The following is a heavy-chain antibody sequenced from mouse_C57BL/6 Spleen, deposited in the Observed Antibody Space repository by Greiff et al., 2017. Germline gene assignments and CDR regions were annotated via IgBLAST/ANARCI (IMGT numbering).Heavy chain of an antibody. D-gene: IGHD3-2*02. V-gene: IGHV1-82*01. CDR2: IYPGDGDT. Sequence: QVQLQQSGPELVKPGASVKISCKASGYAFSSSWMNWVKQRPGKGLEWIGRIYPGDGDTNYNGKFKGKATLTADKSSSTAYMQLSSLTSEDSAVXVCAREDSSGPFAYWGQGTLVTVSA. CDR3: AREDSSGPFAY. CDR1: GYAFSSSW. J-gene: IGHJ3*01.